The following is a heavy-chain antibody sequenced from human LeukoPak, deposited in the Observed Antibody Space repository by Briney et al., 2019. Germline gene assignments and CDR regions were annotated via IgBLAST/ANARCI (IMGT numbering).Heavy chain of an antibody. V-gene: IGHV1-8*01. D-gene: IGHD6-19*01. J-gene: IGHJ4*02. Sequence: AASVKVSCKASGYTFTSYDINWVRQATGQGLEWMGWMNPNSGNTGYAQKFQGRVTMTRNTSISTAYMELSSLRSEDTAVYYCARGFSSGWYYYYWGQGTLVTVSS. CDR2: MNPNSGNT. CDR1: GYTFTSYD. CDR3: ARGFSSGWYYYY.